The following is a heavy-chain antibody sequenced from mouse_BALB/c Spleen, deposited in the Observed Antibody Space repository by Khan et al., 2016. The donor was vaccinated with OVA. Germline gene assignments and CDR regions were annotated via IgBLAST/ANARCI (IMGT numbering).Heavy chain of an antibody. CDR1: GFSLTNYG. Sequence: QVRLQQSGPGLAAPSQSLSITCTISGFSLTNYGVHWIRQPPGKGLEWLVVIWSDGSTTYNSALQSRLTTTKDNPPSQAFLKLNGLQTDDTAIYFCARQPYYHYNIMDYWGQGTAVTVSS. D-gene: IGHD2-10*01. CDR3: ARQPYYHYNIMDY. V-gene: IGHV2-6-1*01. CDR2: IWSDGST. J-gene: IGHJ4*01.